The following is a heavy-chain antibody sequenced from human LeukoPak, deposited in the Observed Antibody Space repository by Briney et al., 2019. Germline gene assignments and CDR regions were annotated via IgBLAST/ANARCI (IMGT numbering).Heavy chain of an antibody. D-gene: IGHD4-17*01. Sequence: GGSLRLSCGASGFTFDDYWMSWVRQAPGKGLEWVAVISYDGSNKYYADSVKGRFTISRDNSKDTLYLQMNSLRAEDTAVYYCAKSGYGDYSSLDYWGQGTLVTVSS. CDR3: AKSGYGDYSSLDY. J-gene: IGHJ4*02. CDR1: GFTFDDYW. V-gene: IGHV3-30*18. CDR2: ISYDGSNK.